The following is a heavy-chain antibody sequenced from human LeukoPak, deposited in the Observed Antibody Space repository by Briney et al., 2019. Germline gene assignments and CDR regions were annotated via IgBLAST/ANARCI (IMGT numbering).Heavy chain of an antibody. CDR3: AKDFDY. J-gene: IGHJ4*02. Sequence: GGSLRLSCAASGFAFSTYAIHWVRQAPGKGLEWVSFISYDGRIKYYADSVKGRLTISRDNSKNALYLQMNSLRAEDTAVYYCAKDFDYWGQGTLVTVSS. CDR1: GFAFSTYA. V-gene: IGHV3-30-3*01. CDR2: ISYDGRIK.